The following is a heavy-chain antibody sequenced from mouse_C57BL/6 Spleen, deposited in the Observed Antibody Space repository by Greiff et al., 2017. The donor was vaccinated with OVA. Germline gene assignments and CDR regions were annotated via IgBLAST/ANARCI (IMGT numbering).Heavy chain of an antibody. J-gene: IGHJ4*01. CDR3: ARPINYGSSYDAMDY. V-gene: IGHV1-81*01. Sequence: LVESGAELARPGASVKLSCKASGYTFTSYGISWVKQRTGQGLEWIGEIYPRSGNTSYNEKFKGKATLTADKSSSTAYMELRSLTSEDSAVYFCARPINYGSSYDAMDYWGQGTSVTVSS. D-gene: IGHD1-1*01. CDR1: GYTFTSYG. CDR2: IYPRSGNT.